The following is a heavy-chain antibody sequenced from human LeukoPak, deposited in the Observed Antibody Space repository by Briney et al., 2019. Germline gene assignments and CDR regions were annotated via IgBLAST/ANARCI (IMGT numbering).Heavy chain of an antibody. CDR1: GFTFSDYY. Sequence: GGSLRLSCAASGFTFSDYYMSRIRQAPGKGLEWVSYISSSGSTIYYADSVKGRFTISRDNAKNSLYLQMNSLRAEDTAVYYCARVNDFWSGYYLGYWGQGTLVTVSS. CDR3: ARVNDFWSGYYLGY. J-gene: IGHJ4*02. CDR2: ISSSGSTI. D-gene: IGHD3-3*01. V-gene: IGHV3-11*04.